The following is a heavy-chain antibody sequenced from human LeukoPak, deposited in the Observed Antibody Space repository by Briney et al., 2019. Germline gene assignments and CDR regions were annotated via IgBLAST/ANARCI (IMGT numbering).Heavy chain of an antibody. CDR2: IYSGDST. D-gene: IGHD2-2*01. Sequence: PGGSLRLSCAGSGFIVSSNYMSWVRQAPGEGLEWVSVIYSGDSTYYADSVKGRFTISRDNSKNTLYLQMNSLRAEDTAVYYCARGFTMIDYWGQGTLVTVSS. CDR1: GFIVSSNY. J-gene: IGHJ4*02. V-gene: IGHV3-53*01. CDR3: ARGFTMIDY.